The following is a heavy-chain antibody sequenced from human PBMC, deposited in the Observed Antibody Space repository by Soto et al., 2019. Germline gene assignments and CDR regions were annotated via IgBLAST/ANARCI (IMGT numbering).Heavy chain of an antibody. J-gene: IGHJ4*02. CDR1: GGPISSGGYS. CDR2: MYHSGST. V-gene: IGHV4-30-2*01. D-gene: IGHD2-2*01. CDR3: ARVPDY. Sequence: QLQLQESGSGLVKPSQTLSLTCAVSGGPISSGGYSWSWLRQAPGKGLEWIGYMYHSGSTYYNPSHKSRVTITIDRAKKQFSLKQSSGPAADTAVYSCARVPDYWGQGVLVTVSS.